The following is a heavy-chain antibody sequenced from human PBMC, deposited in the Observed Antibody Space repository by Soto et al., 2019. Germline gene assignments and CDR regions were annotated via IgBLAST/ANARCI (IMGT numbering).Heavy chain of an antibody. Sequence: QVQLVQSGAEVKKPGSSVKVSCKASGGTFSSYAISWVRQAPGQGLEWMGGIIPIFGTANYAQKFQGRVTITADESTSTAYMELSRLRSEDTVVYYCARDTGEWLYRTNWFDPWGQGTLVTVSS. CDR1: GGTFSSYA. D-gene: IGHD3-3*01. V-gene: IGHV1-69*01. CDR3: ARDTGEWLYRTNWFDP. J-gene: IGHJ5*02. CDR2: IIPIFGTA.